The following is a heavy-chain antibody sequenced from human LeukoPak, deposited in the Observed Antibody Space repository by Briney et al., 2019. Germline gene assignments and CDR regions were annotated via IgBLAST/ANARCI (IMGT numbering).Heavy chain of an antibody. Sequence: GGSLRLSCAASGFTVSSNYMSWVRQAPGKGLEWVSVIYSGGSTYYADSVKGRFTISRDNSKNTLYLQMNSLRAEDTAVYYCARQLGYCCGGSCTGGAFDIWGQGTMVTVSS. CDR1: GFTVSSNY. V-gene: IGHV3-53*01. CDR3: ARQLGYCCGGSCTGGAFDI. J-gene: IGHJ3*02. D-gene: IGHD2-15*01. CDR2: IYSGGST.